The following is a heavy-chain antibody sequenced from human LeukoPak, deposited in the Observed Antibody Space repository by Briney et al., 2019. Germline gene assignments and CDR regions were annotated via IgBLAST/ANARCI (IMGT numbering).Heavy chain of an antibody. Sequence: GGSLRLSSVVSGFTFSSYSMIWVRQAPGKGLQWVANMKKDGSETKYVESVKGRFTISRDNAKNSLYLQMNSLRAEDTAVYYCGRHRSGSGTYFIECWGQGTLVSVSS. CDR1: GFTFSSYS. J-gene: IGHJ4*02. D-gene: IGHD3-10*01. CDR3: GRHRSGSGTYFIEC. V-gene: IGHV3-7*01. CDR2: MKKDGSET.